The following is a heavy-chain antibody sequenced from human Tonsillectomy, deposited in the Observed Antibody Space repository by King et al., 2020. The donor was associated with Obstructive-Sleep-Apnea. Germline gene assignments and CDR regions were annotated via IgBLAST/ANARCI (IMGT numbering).Heavy chain of an antibody. J-gene: IGHJ6*02. CDR3: ARGCSSTSCYGGYYYYGMDV. D-gene: IGHD2-2*01. CDR1: GFTFSSYG. V-gene: IGHV3-33*01. Sequence: VQLVESGGGVVQPGRSLRLSCAASGFTFSSYGMHWVRQAPGKGLEWVAVIWYDGSNKYYADSVKGRFTISRDNSKNTLYLQMNSLRAEDTAVYYCARGCSSTSCYGGYYYYGMDVWGQGTTVTVSS. CDR2: IWYDGSNK.